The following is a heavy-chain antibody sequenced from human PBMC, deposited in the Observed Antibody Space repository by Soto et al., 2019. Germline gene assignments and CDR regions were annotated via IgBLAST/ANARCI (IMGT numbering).Heavy chain of an antibody. J-gene: IGHJ5*02. D-gene: IGHD2-21*01. CDR1: GDSISRGGYY. Sequence: QVQLQESGPGLVKPSQTLSLTCTVSGDSISRGGYYWNWLRQHPRKGLEWIGYIYHSGSTIYKPSLKGRVTISVDTTKNRLDLELSNVTAADTAVYYCARDGAGAYGLGWFDPWGQGILVTVSS. CDR3: ARDGAGAYGLGWFDP. V-gene: IGHV4-31*03. CDR2: IYHSGST.